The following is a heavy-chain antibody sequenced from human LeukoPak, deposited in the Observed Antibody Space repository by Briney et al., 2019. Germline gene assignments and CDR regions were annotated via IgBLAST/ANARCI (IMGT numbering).Heavy chain of an antibody. V-gene: IGHV3-7*01. J-gene: IGHJ6*04. CDR1: GFTFSSYT. Sequence: GGSLRLSCVASGFTFSSYTMNWVRQAPGKGLEWVASINEDGSGKFSVGSVKDRITISRDNTRNSLDLQINSLTVEDTAIYYCARDDGDVWGTGTTVTVSS. CDR2: INEDGSGK. CDR3: ARDDGDV.